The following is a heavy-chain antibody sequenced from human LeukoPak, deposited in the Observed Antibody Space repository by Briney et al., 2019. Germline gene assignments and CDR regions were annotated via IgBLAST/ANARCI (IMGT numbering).Heavy chain of an antibody. J-gene: IGHJ4*02. CDR2: IIPILGIA. CDR3: ARDPHMVTSYYDY. D-gene: IGHD5-18*01. V-gene: IGHV1-69*04. Sequence: SVKVSCKASGGTFSSYAISWVRPAPGQGLEWMGRIIPILGIANYAQKFQGRVTITADKSTSTAYMELSSLRSEDTAVYYCARDPHMVTSYYDYWGQGTLVTVSS. CDR1: GGTFSSYA.